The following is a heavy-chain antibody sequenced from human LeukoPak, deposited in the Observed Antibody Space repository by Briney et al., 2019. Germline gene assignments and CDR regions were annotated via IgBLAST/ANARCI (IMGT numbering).Heavy chain of an antibody. CDR2: INPNSGGT. CDR3: ARLVAAAGVGWFDP. D-gene: IGHD6-13*01. J-gene: IGHJ5*02. V-gene: IGHV1-2*02. CDR1: GYTFTGYY. Sequence: ASVKVSCKASGYTFTGYYMHWVRQAPGQGLEWMGWINPNSGGTNYAQKFQGRVTMTRDTSISTAYMEPSRLRSDDTAVYYCARLVAAAGVGWFDPWGQGTLVTVSS.